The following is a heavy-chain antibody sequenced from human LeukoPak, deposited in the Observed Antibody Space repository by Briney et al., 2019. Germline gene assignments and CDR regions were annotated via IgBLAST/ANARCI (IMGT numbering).Heavy chain of an antibody. CDR2: ISSSSSYI. D-gene: IGHD4-17*01. J-gene: IGHJ4*02. CDR3: ARGLFGYGDYGNSY. CDR1: GFTFSAYT. Sequence: GGSLRLSCATTGFTFSAYTMNWVRQAPGKGLEWVSSISSSSSYIYYADLVKGRFTISRDNAKNSLYLQMNSLRAEDTAVYYCARGLFGYGDYGNSYWGQGTLVTVSS. V-gene: IGHV3-21*01.